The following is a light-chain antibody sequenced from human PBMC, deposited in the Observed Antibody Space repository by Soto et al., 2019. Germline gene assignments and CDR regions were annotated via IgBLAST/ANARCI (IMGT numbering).Light chain of an antibody. Sequence: DIVMTQSPDSLAVSLGERATINCRSSPSVLYSSNNKNYLAWYQQKPGQAPKLLIYWASTRESGVPDRFTGSGSGTDFTLTFRSLQAEDVAVYYCQQYYITPFTFGPGTKVDIK. CDR1: PSVLYSSNNKNY. J-gene: IGKJ3*01. CDR2: WAS. CDR3: QQYYITPFT. V-gene: IGKV4-1*01.